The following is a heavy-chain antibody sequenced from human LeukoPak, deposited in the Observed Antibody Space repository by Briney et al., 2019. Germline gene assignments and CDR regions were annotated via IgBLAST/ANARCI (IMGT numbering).Heavy chain of an antibody. CDR2: ISSSSNYI. Sequence: GGSLRLSCAASGLTFSSYSMNWVRQAPGKGLEWVSSISSSSNYIYYADSVKGRFTISRDNAKNSLYLQMNSLRAEDTAVYYCARVPHAMVRGVIITEFYFVYWGQGTLVTVSS. V-gene: IGHV3-21*01. J-gene: IGHJ4*02. CDR1: GLTFSSYS. D-gene: IGHD3-10*01. CDR3: ARVPHAMVRGVIITEFYFVY.